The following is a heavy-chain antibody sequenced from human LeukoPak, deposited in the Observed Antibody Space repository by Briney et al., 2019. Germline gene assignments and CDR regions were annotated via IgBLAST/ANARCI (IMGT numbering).Heavy chain of an antibody. D-gene: IGHD2-15*01. V-gene: IGHV3-23*01. CDR1: GFSFRGFA. Sequence: GGSLRLSCAASGFSFRGFAMTWVRQAPGKGLEWVSDISDSGGGTYYADSVKGRFTISRDNSKNTLYLQMNSLRAEDTAVYYCARSVAASQVDYWGQGTLVTVSS. CDR2: ISDSGGGT. CDR3: ARSVAASQVDY. J-gene: IGHJ4*02.